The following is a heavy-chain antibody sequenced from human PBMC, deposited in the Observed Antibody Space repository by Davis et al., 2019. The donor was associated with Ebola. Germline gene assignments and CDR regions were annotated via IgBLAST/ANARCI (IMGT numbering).Heavy chain of an antibody. D-gene: IGHD6-19*01. Sequence: SETLSLTCAVYGGSFSGYYWSWIRQPPGKGLEWIGEINHSGSTNYNPSLKSRVTISVDTSKNQFSLKLSSVTAADTAVYYCARSRGRAVAGIYYWGQGTLVTVSS. J-gene: IGHJ4*02. CDR2: INHSGST. CDR1: GGSFSGYY. V-gene: IGHV4-34*01. CDR3: ARSRGRAVAGIYY.